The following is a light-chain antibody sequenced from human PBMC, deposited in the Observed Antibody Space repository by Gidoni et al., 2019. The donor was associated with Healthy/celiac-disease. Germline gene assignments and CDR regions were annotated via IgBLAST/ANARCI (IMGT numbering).Light chain of an antibody. CDR1: QSISSY. CDR3: QQSYSTPLV. V-gene: IGKV1-39*01. Sequence: DIQMTQSPSSLSASVGDRVTITCRASQSISSYLNWYQQKPGQAPKLLIYASSSLQSGVPTRFSGRGSGTDFTLTISSRPPDYLATYYCQQSYSTPLVFGPGTKVDIK. CDR2: ASS. J-gene: IGKJ3*01.